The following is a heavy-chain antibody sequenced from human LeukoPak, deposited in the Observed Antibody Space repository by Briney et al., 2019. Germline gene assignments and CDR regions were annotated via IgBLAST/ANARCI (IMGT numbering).Heavy chain of an antibody. V-gene: IGHV4-31*03. CDR1: GGSISSGGYY. CDR3: ARSRDGYNRYAFDI. CDR2: IYYSGST. D-gene: IGHD5-24*01. J-gene: IGHJ3*02. Sequence: PSQTLPLTCTVSGGSISSGGYYWSWIRQHPGKGLEWIGYIYYSGSTYYNQSLKSRVTISVDTSKNQFSLKLSSVTAADTAVYYCARSRDGYNRYAFDIWGQGTMVTVSS.